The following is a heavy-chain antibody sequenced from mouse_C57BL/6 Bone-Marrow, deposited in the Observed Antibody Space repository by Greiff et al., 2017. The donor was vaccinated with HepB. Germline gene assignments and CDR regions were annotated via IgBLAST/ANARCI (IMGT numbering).Heavy chain of an antibody. CDR1: GFSLSTFGMG. Sequence: QVTLKESGPGILQPSQTLSLTCSFSGFSLSTFGMGVGWIRQPSGKGLEWLAHIWWDDDKYYNPALKSRLTISKDTSKNQVFLKIANVDTADTATYYCARIVYYYGSSSYYYAMDYWGQGTSVTVSS. D-gene: IGHD1-1*01. J-gene: IGHJ4*01. V-gene: IGHV8-8*01. CDR3: ARIVYYYGSSSYYYAMDY. CDR2: IWWDDDK.